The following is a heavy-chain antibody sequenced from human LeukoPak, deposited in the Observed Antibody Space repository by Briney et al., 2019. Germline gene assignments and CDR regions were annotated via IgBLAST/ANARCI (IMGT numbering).Heavy chain of an antibody. CDR1: GDIVSSNSAA. Sequence: KASQTLSLTCVISGDIVSSNSAAWHWLRQSLSRGLEWLGRTYYRSKWYNDYAVSVKSRITINPDTSKNQFSLHLNSVTPEDTAVYYCAGYSYGVRPSWGQGTLVTVSS. CDR3: AGYSYGVRPS. CDR2: TYYRSKWYN. V-gene: IGHV6-1*01. D-gene: IGHD5-18*01. J-gene: IGHJ5*02.